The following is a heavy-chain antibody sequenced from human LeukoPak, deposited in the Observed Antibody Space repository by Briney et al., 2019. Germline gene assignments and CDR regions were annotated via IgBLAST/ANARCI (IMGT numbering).Heavy chain of an antibody. CDR3: ARDGGYSSGWYQNWFDP. Sequence: GGSLRLSCAASGFTFSNHGMHWVRQAPGKGLEWVAFIRYDGINKYYADSVKGRSTISRDNSKNTLYLQMNSLRAEDTAVYYCARDGGYSSGWYQNWFDPWGQGTLVTVSS. V-gene: IGHV3-30*02. CDR1: GFTFSNHG. D-gene: IGHD6-19*01. CDR2: IRYDGINK. J-gene: IGHJ5*02.